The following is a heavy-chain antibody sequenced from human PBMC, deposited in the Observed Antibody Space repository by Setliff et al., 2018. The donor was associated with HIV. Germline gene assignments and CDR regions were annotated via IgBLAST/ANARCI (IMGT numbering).Heavy chain of an antibody. CDR1: GFTFSTHA. CDR3: ARETMYDSRGYLSHYFDY. CDR2: ISATTGDT. J-gene: IGHJ4*02. V-gene: IGHV3-23*01. D-gene: IGHD3-22*01. Sequence: GGSLRLSCAASGFTFSTHAMSWVRQAPGRGLEWVSAISATTGDTYYADSVKGRFTISRDNSKNTLYLQMNSLRVEDTAVYYCARETMYDSRGYLSHYFDYWGQGTPVTVSS.